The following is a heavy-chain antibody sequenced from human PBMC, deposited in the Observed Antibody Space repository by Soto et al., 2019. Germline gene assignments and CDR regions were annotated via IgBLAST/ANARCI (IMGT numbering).Heavy chain of an antibody. CDR2: ISSNGGST. V-gene: IGHV3-64D*08. D-gene: IGHD3-3*01. J-gene: IGHJ6*02. CDR1: GFTFSSYA. Sequence: HPGGSLRLSCSASGFTFSSYAMHWVRQAPGKGLEYVSAISSNGGSTYYADSVKGRFTISRDNSKNTLYLQMSSLRAEDTAVYYCVKDRGETYYDFLSGYFGYHRNLVSGPAPTVTDS. CDR3: VKDRGETYYDFLSGYFGYHRNLV.